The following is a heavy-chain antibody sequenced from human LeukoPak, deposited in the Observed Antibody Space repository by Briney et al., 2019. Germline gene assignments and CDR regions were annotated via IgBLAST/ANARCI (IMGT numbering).Heavy chain of an antibody. CDR3: ARGLVEQQHWYEPHVGRGLMNY. D-gene: IGHD6-13*01. CDR2: ISSSSSTI. V-gene: IGHV3-48*01. CDR1: GFTFSSYS. J-gene: IGHJ4*02. Sequence: PGGSLRLSCAASGFTFSSYSMNWVRQAPGKGLEWVSYISSSSSTIYYADSVKGRFTISRDNAKNSLYLQMNSLRAEDTAVYYCARGLVEQQHWYEPHVGRGLMNYWGQGTLVTVSS.